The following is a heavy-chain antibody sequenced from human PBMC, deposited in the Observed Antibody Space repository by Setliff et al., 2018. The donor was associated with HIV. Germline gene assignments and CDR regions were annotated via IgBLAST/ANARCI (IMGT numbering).Heavy chain of an antibody. V-gene: IGHV2-70*12. D-gene: IGHD1-26*01. Sequence: TLSLTCTVSGGSISSHYWSWIRQPPGKALEWLARIDWDDDTHYNASLKTRLTVSKDTSKNQVVLTMTNMDPVDTATYYCAHSKSTGSAFDIWGQGTMVTVSS. CDR1: GGSISSHYW. J-gene: IGHJ3*02. CDR3: AHSKSTGSAFDI. CDR2: IDWDDDT.